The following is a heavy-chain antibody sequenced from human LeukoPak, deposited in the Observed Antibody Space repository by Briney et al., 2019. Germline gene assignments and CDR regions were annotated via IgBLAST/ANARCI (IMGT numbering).Heavy chain of an antibody. D-gene: IGHD5-18*01. V-gene: IGHV4-59*08. CDR2: IYYSGST. J-gene: IGHJ4*02. Sequence: PSETLSLTCTVSGGSISSYYWSWIRQPPGKGLEWIGYIYYSGSTNYNPSLKSRVTISVDTSKNQFSLKLSSVTAADTAVYYCAGRRDTAMVNWGQGTLVTVSS. CDR3: AGRRDTAMVN. CDR1: GGSISSYY.